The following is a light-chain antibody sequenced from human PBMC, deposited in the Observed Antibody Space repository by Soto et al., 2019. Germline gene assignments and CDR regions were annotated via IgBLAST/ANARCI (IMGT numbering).Light chain of an antibody. Sequence: QLVLTQSPSSSASLGASVKLTCTLRMGHSSYAIAWHQQQPEKGPRYLMKLNSDGSHTKGDGIPDRFSGSSSGTDRYLTISSLQSEDEADYYCQTWGTGIRVFGGGTKLTVL. CDR1: MGHSSYA. CDR3: QTWGTGIRV. CDR2: LNSDGSH. V-gene: IGLV4-69*01. J-gene: IGLJ3*02.